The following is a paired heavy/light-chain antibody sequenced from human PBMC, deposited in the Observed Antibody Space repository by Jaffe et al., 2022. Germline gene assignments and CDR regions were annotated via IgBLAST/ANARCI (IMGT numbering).Light chain of an antibody. V-gene: IGKV4-1*01. J-gene: IGKJ1*01. CDR1: QTVLYNSNNKNS. CDR3: QQYYSIPRT. Sequence: DIVMTQSPDSLAVSLGERATINCKSSQTVLYNSNNKNSLAWYQQKPGQPPNLLISWASTRESGVPDRFSGSGSGTDFTLTISSLQAEDVAVYYCQQYYSIPRTFGQGTKVEIK. CDR2: WAS.
Heavy chain of an antibody. CDR3: ARSVGHLDY. V-gene: IGHV3-48*01. CDR2: ITGSSDTI. Sequence: EVQLVESGGGLVQPGGSLRLSCVGSGFNFNIYSMNWVRQAPGKGLEWISYITGSSDTIYYADSVKGRFTISRDNAKTSLYLQMSSLRAEDTAVYYCARSVGHLDYWGQGTPVTVSS. CDR1: GFNFNIYS. J-gene: IGHJ4*02.